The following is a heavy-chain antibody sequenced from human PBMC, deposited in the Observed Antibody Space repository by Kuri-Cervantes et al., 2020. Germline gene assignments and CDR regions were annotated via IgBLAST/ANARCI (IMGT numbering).Heavy chain of an antibody. Sequence: GGSLRLSCAAPGVTFSTLTLNWVRQAPGKGLEWVAYITDNGRATFHADSVKGRFTISRDNAKNSLYLQMNSLRAEDTALYYCAKDLDPYYDSSGDAFDIWGQGTMVTVSS. V-gene: IGHV3-48*04. J-gene: IGHJ3*02. D-gene: IGHD3-22*01. CDR1: GVTFSTLT. CDR2: ITDNGRAT. CDR3: AKDLDPYYDSSGDAFDI.